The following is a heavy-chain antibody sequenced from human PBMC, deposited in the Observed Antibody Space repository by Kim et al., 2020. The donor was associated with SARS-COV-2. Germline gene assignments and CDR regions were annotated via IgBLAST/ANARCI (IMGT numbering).Heavy chain of an antibody. D-gene: IGHD6-19*01. CDR1: GGSISSFY. Sequence: SETLSLTCTVSGGSISSFYWTWVRQPPGKGLEWIGFIFYRGDTRYSPSLKSRVTISVDTSKNQFSLKLSSVTAADTAVYYFARPRSSVWPHHYSYGVDV. CDR2: IFYRGDT. CDR3: ARPRSSVWPHHYSYGVDV. J-gene: IGHJ6*01. V-gene: IGHV4-59*08.